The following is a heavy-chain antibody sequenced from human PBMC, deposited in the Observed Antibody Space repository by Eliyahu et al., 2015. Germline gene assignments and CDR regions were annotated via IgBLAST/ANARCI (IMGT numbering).Heavy chain of an antibody. V-gene: IGHV4-34*01. D-gene: IGHD3-3*01. J-gene: IGHJ5*02. Sequence: QVQLQQWGAGLLKPSETLSLTCAVYGGSFSGYYWSWIRQPPGKGLEWIGEINHSGSTNYNPSLKSRITISVDTSKNQFSLKLSSVTAADTAVYYCARGVSGYYISAGRNWFDPWGQGTLVTVSS. CDR2: INHSGST. CDR1: GGSFSGYY. CDR3: ARGVSGYYISAGRNWFDP.